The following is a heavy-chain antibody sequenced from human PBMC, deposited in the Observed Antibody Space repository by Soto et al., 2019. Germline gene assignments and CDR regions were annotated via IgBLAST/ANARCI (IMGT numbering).Heavy chain of an antibody. CDR1: GYTFTSYY. CDR3: ARGLSIYYGMDV. J-gene: IGHJ6*02. V-gene: IGHV1-46*01. CDR2: INPTGGST. D-gene: IGHD2-2*01. Sequence: ASVKVSCKASGYTFTSYYMHWVRQAPGQGLEWMGIINPTGGSTNYAQKFQGRLTLTRDTSTTTVYMELSSLRSEDTAVYYCARGLSIYYGMDVWGQGTTVTVSS.